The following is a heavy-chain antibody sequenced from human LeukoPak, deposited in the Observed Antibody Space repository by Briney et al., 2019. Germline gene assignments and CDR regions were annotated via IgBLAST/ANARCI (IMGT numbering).Heavy chain of an antibody. CDR2: IYYSGST. CDR1: GGSISSYY. D-gene: IGHD1-26*01. CDR3: AREVSGGSYSAFDI. V-gene: IGHV4-59*01. Sequence: PSETLSLTCTVSGGSISSYYWSWIRQPPGKGLEWIGYIYYSGSTNYNPSLKSQVTISVDTSKNQFSLKLSSVTAADTAVYYCAREVSGGSYSAFDIWGQGTMVTVSS. J-gene: IGHJ3*02.